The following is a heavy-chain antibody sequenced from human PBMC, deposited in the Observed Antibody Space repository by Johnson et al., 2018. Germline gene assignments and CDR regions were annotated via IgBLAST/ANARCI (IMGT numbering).Heavy chain of an antibody. CDR3: AVVMQNI. Sequence: QVQLVESGAEVKKPGSSVKVSCKASGGTFSSYTLIWLRRAPGQGLEWVGRIIPIVDIANYAQKFQGRATMTADKFPMTAYLDLSRLRSEDTAVYYCAVVMQNIWGQGTMVTVSS. J-gene: IGHJ3*02. D-gene: IGHD2-21*01. V-gene: IGHV1-69*02. CDR1: GGTFSSYT. CDR2: IIPIVDIA.